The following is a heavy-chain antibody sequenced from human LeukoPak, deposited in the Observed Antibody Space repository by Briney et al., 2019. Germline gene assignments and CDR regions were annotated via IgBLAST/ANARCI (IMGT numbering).Heavy chain of an antibody. J-gene: IGHJ4*02. Sequence: GGSLRLSCAASGFTFSDHYMDWVRQAPGKGLEWVGRIRNKANSYTTEYAAPVKGRFTISRDDSKNSVHLQMNSLKTEDTAVYYCARVLVAAGSYYFDYWGQGALVTVSS. D-gene: IGHD6-13*01. CDR1: GFTFSDHY. CDR2: IRNKANSYTT. V-gene: IGHV3-72*01. CDR3: ARVLVAAGSYYFDY.